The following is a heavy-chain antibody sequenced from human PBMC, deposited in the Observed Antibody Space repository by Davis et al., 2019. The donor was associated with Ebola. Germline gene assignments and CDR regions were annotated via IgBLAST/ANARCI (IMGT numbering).Heavy chain of an antibody. D-gene: IGHD4-17*01. J-gene: IGHJ6*02. CDR3: ARGDGFRGTVTREYYYYGMDV. CDR1: GYTFTSYY. V-gene: IGHV1-46*01. CDR2: INPSGGST. Sequence: AASVKVSCKASGYTFTSYYMHWVRQAPGQGLEWMGIINPSGGSTSYAQKFQGRVTITRDTSASTAYMELSSLRSEDTAVYYCARGDGFRGTVTREYYYYGMDVWGQGTTVTVSS.